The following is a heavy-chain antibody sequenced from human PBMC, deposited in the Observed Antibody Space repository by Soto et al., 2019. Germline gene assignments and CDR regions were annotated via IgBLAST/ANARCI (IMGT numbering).Heavy chain of an antibody. CDR1: GFSICRSGYY. CDR2: IDYNGVT. D-gene: IGHD2-15*01. Sequence: KPSETLSLTCTASGFSICRSGYYWGWLRQPPGRGLEWIGNIDYNGVTYSNRSLKSGVTICRDTSNNHFSMKLTSVKAAGTGLYYCGKVLVGATGHTDSDSWGPGTLVTVSS. V-gene: IGHV4-39*02. J-gene: IGHJ4*02. CDR3: GKVLVGATGHTDSDS.